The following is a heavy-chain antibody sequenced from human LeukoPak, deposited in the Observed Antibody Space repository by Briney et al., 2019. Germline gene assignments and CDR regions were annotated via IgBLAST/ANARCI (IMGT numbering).Heavy chain of an antibody. CDR2: IIPIFGTA. CDR1: GGTFSSYA. Sequence: SVKVSCKASGGTFSSYAISWVRQAPGQGLEWMGGIIPIFGTANYAQKFQGRVTITADESTSTAYMELSSLRSEDTAVYYCARGSATYYYDSSGYYGAYYYYYMDVWGKGTTVTISS. V-gene: IGHV1-69*13. J-gene: IGHJ6*03. CDR3: ARGSATYYYDSSGYYGAYYYYYMDV. D-gene: IGHD3-22*01.